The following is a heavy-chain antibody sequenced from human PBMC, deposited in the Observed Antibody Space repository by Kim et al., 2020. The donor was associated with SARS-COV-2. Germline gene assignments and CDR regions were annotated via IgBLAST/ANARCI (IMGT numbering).Heavy chain of an antibody. Sequence: YNPSLKSRVTISVDTSKNQFSLKLSSVTAADTAVYYCARGDIYYYYGMDVWGQGTTVTVSS. J-gene: IGHJ6*02. D-gene: IGHD2-21*02. CDR3: ARGDIYYYYGMDV. V-gene: IGHV4-31*02.